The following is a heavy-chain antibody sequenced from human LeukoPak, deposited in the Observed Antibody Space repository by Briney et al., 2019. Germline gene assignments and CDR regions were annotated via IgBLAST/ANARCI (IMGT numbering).Heavy chain of an antibody. CDR3: ARKQQLQRGGAFDI. CDR1: GGSFSGYY. J-gene: IGHJ3*02. D-gene: IGHD6-13*01. Sequence: PSETLSLTCAVYGGSFSGYYWGWIRQPPGKGLEWIGSIYYSGSTYYNPSLKSRVTISVDTSKNQFSLKLSSVTAAGTAVYYCARKQQLQRGGAFDIWGQGTMVTVSS. V-gene: IGHV4-39*01. CDR2: IYYSGST.